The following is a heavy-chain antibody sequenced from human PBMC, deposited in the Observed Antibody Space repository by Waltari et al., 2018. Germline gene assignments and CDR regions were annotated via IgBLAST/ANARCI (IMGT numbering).Heavy chain of an antibody. CDR2: ISASRAAI. V-gene: IGHV3-48*01. D-gene: IGHD6-19*01. CDR3: ATEPAPGAGINY. Sequence: EVQLVESGGGFVQPGGSRRLSCLGSVFTFGVFRMHWIRQAPGKGLEWVAYISASRAAIYYAESVKGRFTISRDNAKNSLFLQMTNLGVEDTAVYYCATEPAPGAGINYWGQGILVTVSS. J-gene: IGHJ4*02. CDR1: VFTFGVFR.